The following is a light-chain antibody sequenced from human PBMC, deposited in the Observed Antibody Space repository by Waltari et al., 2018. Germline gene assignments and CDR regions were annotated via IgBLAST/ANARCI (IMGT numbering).Light chain of an antibody. J-gene: IGKJ2*01. V-gene: IGKV3-20*01. CDR3: LHCGGSPPYT. Sequence: EIVLTQSPGTLSVSSGARASLSCRASQSVSSSYLAWYQQKPGQAPRLLIYGASTRATDIADRFSGSGSGTDFTLTISRLEPEDFAVYYCLHCGGSPPYTFGQGTKLEI. CDR2: GAS. CDR1: QSVSSSY.